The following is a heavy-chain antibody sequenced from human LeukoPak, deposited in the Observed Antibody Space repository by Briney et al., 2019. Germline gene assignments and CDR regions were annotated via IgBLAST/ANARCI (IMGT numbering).Heavy chain of an antibody. Sequence: GGSLRLSCAASGFIFNSHWMSWVRQAPGKGLVWVSRINSDGSSTSYADSVKGRFTISRDNAKNTLFLRMNSLRAEDTAVYYCARAAVTLDYWGQGALVTVSS. CDR3: ARAAVTLDY. CDR2: INSDGSST. J-gene: IGHJ4*02. D-gene: IGHD4-17*01. V-gene: IGHV3-74*01. CDR1: GFIFNSHW.